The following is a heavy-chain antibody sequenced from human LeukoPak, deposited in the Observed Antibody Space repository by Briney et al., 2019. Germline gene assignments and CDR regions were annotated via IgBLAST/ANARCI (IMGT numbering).Heavy chain of an antibody. J-gene: IGHJ4*02. CDR1: GFSFSGYA. V-gene: IGHV3-30*04. CDR2: ISYNGGRK. D-gene: IGHD3-22*01. CDR3: ARQEARNYYYEGLDY. Sequence: GGSLRLSCVASGFSFSGYAIHWVRQAPGKGLEWVALISYNGGRKDYADSVKGRFTVDRDNSKNTVYLHMNSLRPDDTAIYFCARQEARNYYYEGLDYWGQGNLVTVSS.